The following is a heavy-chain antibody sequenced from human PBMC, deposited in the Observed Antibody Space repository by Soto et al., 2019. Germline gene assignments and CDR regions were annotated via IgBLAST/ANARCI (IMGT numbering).Heavy chain of an antibody. CDR1: GGTFGSYA. J-gene: IGHJ6*02. CDR3: ARGAPYCTSATCPKFYDMDV. V-gene: IGHV1-69*13. Sequence: SVKVSCKXSGGTFGSYAITWVRRAPGQGLEWLGGIIPILNSPAYAQKFQARVVITADEITNTAYMELNSLRFDDTAVYYCARGAPYCTSATCPKFYDMDVWGQGTTVTVSS. D-gene: IGHD2-21*01. CDR2: IIPILNSP.